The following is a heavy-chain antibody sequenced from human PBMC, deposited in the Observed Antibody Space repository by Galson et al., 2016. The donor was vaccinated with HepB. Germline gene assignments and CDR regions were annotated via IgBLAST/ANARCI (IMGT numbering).Heavy chain of an antibody. D-gene: IGHD3-3*01. V-gene: IGHV3-7*01. J-gene: IGHJ6*02. CDR2: IKPDGGEA. CDR3: AAMGGYYAIYFYGMDV. CDR1: GFSFSTYW. Sequence: SLRLSCAASGFSFSTYWMSWVRQAPGKGLEWVANIKPDGGEAYYVDSVKGRFTISRDNAENSVYLQMNSLTAEDSGVYYCAAMGGYYAIYFYGMDVWGQGTSVTVSS.